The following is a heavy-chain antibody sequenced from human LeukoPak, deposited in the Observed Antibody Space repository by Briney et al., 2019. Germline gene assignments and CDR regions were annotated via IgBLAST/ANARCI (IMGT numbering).Heavy chain of an antibody. CDR3: ARLDCIGGNCRVFDY. D-gene: IGHD2-15*01. CDR2: MNPNTGIA. J-gene: IGHJ4*02. V-gene: IGHV1-8*01. CDR1: GYTFTSYD. Sequence: ASVKVSCKASGYTFTSYDINWVRQATGQGLEWMGWMNPNTGIAGSAQKFQGRVTMTRNTSINTAYMELSSLRSEDTAVYYCARLDCIGGNCRVFDYWGQGTLVTVSS.